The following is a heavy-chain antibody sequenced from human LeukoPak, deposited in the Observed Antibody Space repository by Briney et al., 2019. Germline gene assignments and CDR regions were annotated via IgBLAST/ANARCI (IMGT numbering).Heavy chain of an antibody. Sequence: PSETLSLTCTVSGYSISSGYFWGWIRQPPGEGLEWIGTIYNSGSTYYNASLESRVTISVDTSKNQFSLKLSSATAADTAMYYCASDAPGLLGYWGQGTLVTVSS. CDR1: GYSISSGYF. V-gene: IGHV4-38-2*02. D-gene: IGHD2-15*01. CDR2: IYNSGST. CDR3: ASDAPGLLGY. J-gene: IGHJ4*02.